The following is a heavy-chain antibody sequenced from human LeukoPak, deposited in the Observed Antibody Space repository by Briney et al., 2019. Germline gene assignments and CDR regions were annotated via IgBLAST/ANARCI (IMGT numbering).Heavy chain of an antibody. CDR1: GFTFSSYA. CDR2: ISGSGGST. CDR3: ARGSYSSSWYDNNAFDY. V-gene: IGHV3-23*01. Sequence: GGSLRLSCAASGFTFSSYAMSWVRQAPGKGLEWVSAISGSGGSTYYADSVKGRFTISRDNAKNTLYLQMNSLRAEDTAVYYCARGSYSSSWYDNNAFDYWGQGTLVTVSS. J-gene: IGHJ4*02. D-gene: IGHD6-13*01.